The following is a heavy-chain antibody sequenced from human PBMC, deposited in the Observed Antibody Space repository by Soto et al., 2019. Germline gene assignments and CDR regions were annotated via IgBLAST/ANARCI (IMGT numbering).Heavy chain of an antibody. CDR2: INPSGGST. Sequence: ASVKVSCKASGYTFTSYYMHWVRQAPGQGLEWMGIINPSGGSTSYAQKFQGRVTMTRDTSTSTVYMELSSLRSEDTAVYYCARAYYDFWSGYSNWFDPWGQGTLVTVSS. D-gene: IGHD3-3*01. CDR1: GYTFTSYY. V-gene: IGHV1-46*01. CDR3: ARAYYDFWSGYSNWFDP. J-gene: IGHJ5*02.